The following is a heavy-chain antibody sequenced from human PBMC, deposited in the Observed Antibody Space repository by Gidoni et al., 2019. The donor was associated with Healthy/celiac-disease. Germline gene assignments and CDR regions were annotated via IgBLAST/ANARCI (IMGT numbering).Heavy chain of an antibody. CDR1: GFTFSSYS. Sequence: EVQLVESGGGRVKPGGSLRLSCAASGFTFSSYSINWVRQAPGKGLEWVSSISSSSSYIYYADSVKGRFTISRENAKNSLYLQMNSLRAEDTAVYYCARDSSSKLNYYGMDVWGQGTTVTVS. J-gene: IGHJ6*02. D-gene: IGHD6-6*01. CDR2: ISSSSSYI. CDR3: ARDSSSKLNYYGMDV. V-gene: IGHV3-21*01.